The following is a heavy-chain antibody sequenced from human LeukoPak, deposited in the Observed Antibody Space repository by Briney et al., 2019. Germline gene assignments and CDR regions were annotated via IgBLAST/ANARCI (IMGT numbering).Heavy chain of an antibody. J-gene: IGHJ4*02. V-gene: IGHV3-21*01. Sequence: GGSLRLSCAASGFTFSSYSMNWVRQAPGKGLEWVSSISSSSSYIYYADSVKGRFTISRDNAKNSLYLQMNSLRAEDTAVYYCARELYSGREGFDYWGQGTLVTASS. CDR1: GFTFSSYS. CDR2: ISSSSSYI. CDR3: ARELYSGREGFDY. D-gene: IGHD1-26*01.